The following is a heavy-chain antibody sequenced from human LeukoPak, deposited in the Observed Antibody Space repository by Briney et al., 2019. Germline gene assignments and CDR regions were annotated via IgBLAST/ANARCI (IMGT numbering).Heavy chain of an antibody. V-gene: IGHV3-48*03. J-gene: IGHJ6*03. CDR3: AKDLIPQTSSWHFFYYYYYMDV. D-gene: IGHD6-13*01. CDR1: GFTFSSYE. Sequence: PGGSLRLSCAASGFTFSSYEMNWVRQAPGKGLEWVSYISSSGSTIYYADSVKGRFTISRDNAKNSLYLQMNTLRAEDTAVYYCAKDLIPQTSSWHFFYYYYYMDVWGKGTTVTISS. CDR2: ISSSGSTI.